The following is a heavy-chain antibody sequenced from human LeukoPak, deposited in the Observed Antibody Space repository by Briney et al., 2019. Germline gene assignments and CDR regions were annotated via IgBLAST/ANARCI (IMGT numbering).Heavy chain of an antibody. Sequence: GGSLRLSCAASGFTFSSYEMNWVRQAPGKGLECVSYISSSGSTIYYADSVKGRFISSRDNTKNSLYLQMNSLRAEDTAIYYCARDLRIVSGSYLDYWGQGTLVTVSS. J-gene: IGHJ4*02. CDR3: ARDLRIVSGSYLDY. CDR2: ISSSGSTI. CDR1: GFTFSSYE. D-gene: IGHD1-26*01. V-gene: IGHV3-48*03.